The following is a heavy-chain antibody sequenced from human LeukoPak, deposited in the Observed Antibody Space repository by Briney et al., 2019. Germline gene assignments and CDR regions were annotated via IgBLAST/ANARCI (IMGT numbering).Heavy chain of an antibody. J-gene: IGHJ4*02. CDR1: GGSISTYY. D-gene: IGHD3-22*01. Sequence: TSETLSLTCTVSGGSISTYYWSWIRQPPGKGLEWIGYIYYLGSTNYNPSLKSRVTISVDTSKNQFSLRLNSVTAADTAVYYCARADSSGYEHFDYWGLGTLVTVSS. V-gene: IGHV4-59*01. CDR3: ARADSSGYEHFDY. CDR2: IYYLGST.